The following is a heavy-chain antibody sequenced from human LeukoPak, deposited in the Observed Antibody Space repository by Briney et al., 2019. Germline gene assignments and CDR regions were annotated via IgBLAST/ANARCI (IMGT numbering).Heavy chain of an antibody. CDR2: INHSGST. CDR1: GGSFSGYY. J-gene: IGHJ4*02. D-gene: IGHD3-22*01. CDR3: ARVWGYDSSGDDY. Sequence: SETLSLTCAVYGGSFSGYYWSWIRQPPGKGLEWIGEINHSGSTNYSPSLKSRVTISVDTSKNQFSLKLSSVTAADTAVYYCARVWGYDSSGDDYWGQGTLVTVSS. V-gene: IGHV4-34*01.